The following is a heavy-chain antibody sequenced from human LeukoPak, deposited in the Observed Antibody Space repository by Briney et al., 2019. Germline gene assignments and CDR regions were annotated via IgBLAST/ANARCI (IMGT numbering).Heavy chain of an antibody. CDR3: ARDTAMVTGNWFDP. J-gene: IGHJ5*02. V-gene: IGHV1-2*02. CDR1: GYTFTGYY. D-gene: IGHD5-18*01. Sequence: ASVKVSCKASGYTFTGYYMHWVRQAPGQGLEWMGWINPNSGGTNYGQKFQGRVTMTRDTSISTAYMELSRLRSDDTAVYYCARDTAMVTGNWFDPWGQGTLVTVSS. CDR2: INPNSGGT.